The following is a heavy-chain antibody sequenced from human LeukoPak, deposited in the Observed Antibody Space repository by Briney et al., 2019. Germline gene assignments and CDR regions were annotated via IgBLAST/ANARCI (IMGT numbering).Heavy chain of an antibody. CDR2: INSNSGGT. Sequence: GASVKVSCKASGYTFTGHYIHWVRQAPGQGLEWMGWINSNSGGTNYAQNFQGRVTMTRDTSLSTAYMEINRLRSDDTAVYLCTRVSTLGCSSTTCLVFDIWGQGTVVTVSS. J-gene: IGHJ3*02. CDR3: TRVSTLGCSSTTCLVFDI. V-gene: IGHV1-2*02. D-gene: IGHD2-2*01. CDR1: GYTFTGHY.